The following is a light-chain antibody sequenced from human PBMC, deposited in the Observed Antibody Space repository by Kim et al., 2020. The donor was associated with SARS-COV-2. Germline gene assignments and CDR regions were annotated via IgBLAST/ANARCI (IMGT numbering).Light chain of an antibody. CDR3: QQSYSMPRT. Sequence: EIHMTQSPSSLSASVGDRVTITCRASQSITNYLNWYQQIPGKAPKVLIYAASSLQSGVPSRFSGSGSGTDFTLTISSLQPDDFATYYCQQSYSMPRTFGPGAKVDIK. V-gene: IGKV1-39*01. CDR1: QSITNY. J-gene: IGKJ1*01. CDR2: AAS.